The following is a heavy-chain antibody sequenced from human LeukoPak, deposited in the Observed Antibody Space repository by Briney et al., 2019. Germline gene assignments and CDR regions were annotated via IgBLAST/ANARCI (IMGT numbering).Heavy chain of an antibody. J-gene: IGHJ4*02. Sequence: GGSLRLSCVASEFTFSNYWMHWVRQTPGKGLVWVSRINNDGRTVTYADSVKGRFTISRDNSKNTLYPQMNSLRAEDTAVYYCARDEGGGSSDDYFLFDYWGQGTLVTVSS. CDR3: ARDEGGGSSDDYFLFDY. D-gene: IGHD6-6*01. CDR1: EFTFSNYW. CDR2: INNDGRTV. V-gene: IGHV3-74*01.